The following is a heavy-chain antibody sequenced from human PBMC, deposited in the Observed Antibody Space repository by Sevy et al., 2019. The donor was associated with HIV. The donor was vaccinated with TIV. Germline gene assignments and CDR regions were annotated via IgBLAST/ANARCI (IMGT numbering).Heavy chain of an antibody. CDR3: ARRYFDV. D-gene: IGHD3-16*02. CDR2: IRQDGKGI. V-gene: IGHV3-7*01. J-gene: IGHJ4*02. Sequence: GGSLRLSCAASGFTFHTYLMQWVRQAPGKGLEWVANIRQDGKGIYYADSVKGRFTISRDNAMQSLYLEMNNLRVEDSGIYYCARRYFDVWGQGTLVTVSS. CDR1: GFTFHTYL.